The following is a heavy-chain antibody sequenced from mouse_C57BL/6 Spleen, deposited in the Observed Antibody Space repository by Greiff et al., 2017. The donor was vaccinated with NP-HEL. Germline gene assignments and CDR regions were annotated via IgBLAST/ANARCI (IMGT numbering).Heavy chain of an antibody. CDR1: GYTFTSYW. CDR3: TKIYYGNHGGYFDY. J-gene: IGHJ2*01. CDR2: IYPGNSDT. V-gene: IGHV1-5*01. D-gene: IGHD2-1*01. Sequence: EVQLQQSGTVLARPGASVKMSCKTSGYTFTSYWMHWVKQRPGQGLEWIGAIYPGNSDTSYNQKFKGKAKLTAVTSASTAYMELSSLTNEDSAVYYCTKIYYGNHGGYFDYWGQGTTLTVSS.